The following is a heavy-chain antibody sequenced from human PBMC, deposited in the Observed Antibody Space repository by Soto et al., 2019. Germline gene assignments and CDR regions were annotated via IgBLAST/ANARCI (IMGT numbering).Heavy chain of an antibody. CDR2: IKSKSDGGTT. Sequence: GGSLRLSCVASGFTFTNAWMNWVRQAPGKGLEWVGRIKSKSDGGTTDYAAPVKGRFTVSRDDSKNTLYLQMDSLKTEDTAVYYCARDSYSSSWSNRDGYYMDVWGKGTTVTVSS. J-gene: IGHJ6*03. V-gene: IGHV3-15*07. D-gene: IGHD6-13*01. CDR3: ARDSYSSSWSNRDGYYMDV. CDR1: GFTFTNAW.